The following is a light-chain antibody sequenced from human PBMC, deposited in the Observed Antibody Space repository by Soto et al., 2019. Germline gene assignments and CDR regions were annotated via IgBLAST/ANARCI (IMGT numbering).Light chain of an antibody. CDR2: DVN. CDR1: SSDVGGSNY. CDR3: SSYRSGSTLV. Sequence: QSALTQPASVSGSPGQSITISCTGTSSDVGGSNYVSWYQQHPGKAPKLMIYDVNNRPPGISNRFSGSKSGNTASLTISGLQAKHEADYYCSSYRSGSTLVFGGATKVTVL. J-gene: IGLJ2*01. V-gene: IGLV2-14*01.